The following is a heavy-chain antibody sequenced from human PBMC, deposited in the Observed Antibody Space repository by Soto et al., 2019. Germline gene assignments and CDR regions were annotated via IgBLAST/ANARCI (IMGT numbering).Heavy chain of an antibody. V-gene: IGHV1-69*04. J-gene: IGHJ5*02. CDR3: ARDRTYGSGSYYYNWFDP. D-gene: IGHD3-10*01. CDR2: IIPILGIA. Sequence: ASVKVSCKASGGTFSSYTISWVRQAPGQGLEWMGRIIPILGIANYAQKFQGRVTITADKSTSTAYMELSSLRSEDTAVYYCARDRTYGSGSYYYNWFDPWGQGTLVTVSS. CDR1: GGTFSSYT.